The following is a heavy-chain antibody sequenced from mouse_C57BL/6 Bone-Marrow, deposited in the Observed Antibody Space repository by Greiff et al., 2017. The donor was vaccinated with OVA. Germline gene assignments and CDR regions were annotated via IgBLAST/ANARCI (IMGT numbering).Heavy chain of an antibody. D-gene: IGHD2-4*01. CDR1: GYTFTSYW. CDR3: AREEYEYKFAY. J-gene: IGHJ3*01. Sequence: QVQLQQPGAELVMPGASVKLSCKASGYTFTSYWMHWVKQRPGQGLEWIGEIDPSDSYTNYNQKFKGKSTLTVDKSSSTAYMQLSSLTSEDSAVYYCAREEYEYKFAYWGQGTLVTVSA. CDR2: IDPSDSYT. V-gene: IGHV1-69*01.